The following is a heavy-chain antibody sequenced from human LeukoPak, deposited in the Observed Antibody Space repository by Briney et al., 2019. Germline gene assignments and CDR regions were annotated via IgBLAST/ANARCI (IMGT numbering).Heavy chain of an antibody. CDR2: INPSGGST. D-gene: IGHD3-10*01. CDR1: GYTFTSYY. CDR3: AREAPITMVRVRTGEFDY. J-gene: IGHJ4*02. V-gene: IGHV1-46*01. Sequence: ASVKVSCKASGYTFTSYYMHWVRQAPGQGLEWMGIINPSGGSTSYAQKFQGRVTMTRDTSTSTVYMELSSLRSEDTAVYYCAREAPITMVRVRTGEFDYWGQGTLVTVSS.